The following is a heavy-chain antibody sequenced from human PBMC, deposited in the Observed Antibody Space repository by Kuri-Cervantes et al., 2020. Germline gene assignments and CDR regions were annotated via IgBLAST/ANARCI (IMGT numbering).Heavy chain of an antibody. J-gene: IGHJ3*02. CDR3: ARGGEWELLAAFDI. D-gene: IGHD1-26*01. Sequence: GESLKISCAASGFSFSSYSMNWVRQAPGKGLEWVSSISSSGTYIYYADSVKGRFTISRDNAKNSLYLQMNSLRAEDTAVYYCARGGEWELLAAFDIWGQGTMVTVSS. CDR2: ISSSGTYI. CDR1: GFSFSSYS. V-gene: IGHV3-21*01.